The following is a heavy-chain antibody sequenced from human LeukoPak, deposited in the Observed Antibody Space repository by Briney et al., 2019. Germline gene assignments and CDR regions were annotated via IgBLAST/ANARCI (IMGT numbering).Heavy chain of an antibody. CDR2: IWHDGSNK. J-gene: IGHJ4*02. V-gene: IGHV3-33*01. Sequence: PGRSLRLSCAASGFTFSSYGMHWVRQASGKGLEWVAVIWHDGSNKNYADSVKGRFTISRGNSKNTLYLRMDSLRAEDTAVYYCTRDVGSSPFDHWGQGTLVTVSS. CDR1: GFTFSSYG. D-gene: IGHD6-13*01. CDR3: TRDVGSSPFDH.